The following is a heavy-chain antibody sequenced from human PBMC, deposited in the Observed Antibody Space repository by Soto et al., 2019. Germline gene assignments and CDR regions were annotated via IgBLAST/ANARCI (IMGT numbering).Heavy chain of an antibody. V-gene: IGHV5-10-1*01. J-gene: IGHJ6*02. CDR2: IDPSDSYT. CDR3: ATPLRGVVPAAKGYSSGWYIDYYYYGMDV. D-gene: IGHD6-19*01. Sequence: LGESLKISCKGSGYSFTSYWISWVRQMPGKGLEWMGRIDPSDSYTNYSPSFQGHVTISADKSISTAYLQWSSLKASDTAMYYCATPLRGVVPAAKGYSSGWYIDYYYYGMDVWGQGTTVTVCS. CDR1: GYSFTSYW.